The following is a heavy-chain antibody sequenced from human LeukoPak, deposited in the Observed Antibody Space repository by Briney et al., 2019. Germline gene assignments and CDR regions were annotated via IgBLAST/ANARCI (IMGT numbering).Heavy chain of an antibody. J-gene: IGHJ4*02. CDR2: ISSSGSTI. Sequence: PGGSLRLSCAASGFTFSSYEMNWVRQAPGKGLEWVSYISSSGSTIYYADSVKGRFTISRDNAKNSLYLQMNSLRAEDTAVYYCANDRAHYSNRWYYFDYWGREPWSPSPQ. CDR1: GFTFSSYE. D-gene: IGHD6-13*01. CDR3: ANDRAHYSNRWYYFDY. V-gene: IGHV3-48*03.